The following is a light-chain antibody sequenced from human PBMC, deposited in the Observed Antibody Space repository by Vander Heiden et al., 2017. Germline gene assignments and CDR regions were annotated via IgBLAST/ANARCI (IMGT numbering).Light chain of an antibody. Sequence: QSVLTQPPSASGTPGQGATISCSGSSSNRGSNTVQWYQQLQGATPRLLVFSDNQRPAGVPDRLSGSKSGTSASLAISGLRSEDEADYYCATWDDNLNGYVFGPGTKVTVL. J-gene: IGLJ1*01. CDR2: SDN. CDR3: ATWDDNLNGYV. CDR1: SSNRGSNT. V-gene: IGLV1-44*01.